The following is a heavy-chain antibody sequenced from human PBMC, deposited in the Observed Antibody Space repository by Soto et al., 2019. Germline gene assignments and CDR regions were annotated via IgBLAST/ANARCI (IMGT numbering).Heavy chain of an antibody. D-gene: IGHD2-15*01. J-gene: IGHJ6*03. CDR1: GGSISSYY. V-gene: IGHV4-59*01. CDR2: IYYSGST. CDR3: ARQAATVIYYYYYYMDV. Sequence: SETLSLTCTVSGGSISSYYWSWIRQPPGKGLEWIGYIYYSGSTNYNPSLKSRVTISVDTSKNQFSLKLGSVTAADTAVYYCARQAATVIYYYYYYMDVWGKGTTVTVSS.